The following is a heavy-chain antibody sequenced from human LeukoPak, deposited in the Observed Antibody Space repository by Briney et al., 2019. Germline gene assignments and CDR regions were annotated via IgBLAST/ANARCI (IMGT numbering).Heavy chain of an antibody. D-gene: IGHD5-12*01. J-gene: IGHJ4*02. CDR1: GYTFTSYG. V-gene: IGHV1-18*01. Sequence: AAVTVSHTASGYTFTSYGISWVRQAPGQGMEWMGWISAYKGNTNYAQKLQGRGTITTDTSKSTAYMELRSLISDHTAVYYCARGSFYSGYAPQEYWGQGTLVTVSS. CDR3: ARGSFYSGYAPQEY. CDR2: ISAYKGNT.